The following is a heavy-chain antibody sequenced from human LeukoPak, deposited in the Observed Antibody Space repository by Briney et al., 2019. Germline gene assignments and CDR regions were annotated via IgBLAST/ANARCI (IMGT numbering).Heavy chain of an antibody. J-gene: IGHJ6*03. CDR1: GGSISSSSYY. CDR3: ARVLGRADFWSGYHYYYYYMDV. D-gene: IGHD3-3*01. V-gene: IGHV4-39*07. Sequence: SETLSLTCTVSGGSISSSSYYWGWIRQPPGKGLEWIGSIYYSGSTYYNPSLKSRVTISVDTSKNQFSLKLSSVTAADTAVYYCARVLGRADFWSGYHYYYYYMDVWGKGTTVTVSS. CDR2: IYYSGST.